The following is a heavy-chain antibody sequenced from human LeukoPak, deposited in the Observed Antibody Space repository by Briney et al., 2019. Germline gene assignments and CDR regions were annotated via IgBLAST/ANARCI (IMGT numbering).Heavy chain of an antibody. J-gene: IGHJ4*02. D-gene: IGHD2-15*01. Sequence: SETLSLTCGVYGGSFSGYHWTWIRQPPGMGLEWIGEINHSGSTNYNPSLKSRVTISVDTSKNQFSLKLSSVTAADTAVYYCARRMVVAAATIDYWGQGTLVTVSS. CDR3: ARRMVVAAATIDY. V-gene: IGHV4-34*01. CDR1: GGSFSGYH. CDR2: INHSGST.